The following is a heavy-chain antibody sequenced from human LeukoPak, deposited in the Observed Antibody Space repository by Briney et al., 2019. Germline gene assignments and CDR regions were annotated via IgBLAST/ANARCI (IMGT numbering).Heavy chain of an antibody. D-gene: IGHD6-6*01. CDR2: IYYSGST. CDR1: GGSFSGYY. J-gene: IGHJ3*02. V-gene: IGHV4-59*12. CDR3: ARAGSSSGDAFDI. Sequence: SETLSLTCAVYGGSFSGYYWSWIRQPPGKGLEWIGYIYYSGSTYYNPSLKSRVTISVDTSKNQFSLKLSSVTAADTAVYYCARAGSSSGDAFDIWGQGTMVTVSS.